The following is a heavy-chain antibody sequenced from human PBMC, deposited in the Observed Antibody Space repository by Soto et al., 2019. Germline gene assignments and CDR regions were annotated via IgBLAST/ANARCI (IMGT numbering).Heavy chain of an antibody. Sequence: PGKSLTISCKVSGYSFTSYWISWVRQMPGKGLEWMGRIDPSDSYTNYSPSFQGHVTISADKSISTAYLQWSSLKASDTAMYYCARAMVRGGTYYYYGMDVWGQGTTVTVSS. CDR3: ARAMVRGGTYYYYGMDV. CDR1: GYSFTSYW. V-gene: IGHV5-10-1*01. CDR2: IDPSDSYT. J-gene: IGHJ6*02. D-gene: IGHD3-10*01.